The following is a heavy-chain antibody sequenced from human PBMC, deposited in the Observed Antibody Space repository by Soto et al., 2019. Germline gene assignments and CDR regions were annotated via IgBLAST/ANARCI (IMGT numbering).Heavy chain of an antibody. CDR2: ISYDGSNA. CDR1: GFTFSSFG. V-gene: IGHV3-30*19. D-gene: IGHD2-21*01. Sequence: QGQLVESGGDVVQPGRSLRLSCAASGFTFSSFGMHWVRQAPGKGLERVALISYDGSNAYYGDSVKGRFTISRDNHKNTLYLQMNTLRPEDSAVYYCAKVKMTYAIRGLYFDLWGQGTLVTVSS. J-gene: IGHJ4*02. CDR3: AKVKMTYAIRGLYFDL.